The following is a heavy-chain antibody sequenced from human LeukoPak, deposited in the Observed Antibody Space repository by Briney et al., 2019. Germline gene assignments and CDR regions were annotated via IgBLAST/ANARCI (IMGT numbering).Heavy chain of an antibody. CDR3: AKDRDLAAAAYYFDY. V-gene: IGHV3-21*01. J-gene: IGHJ4*02. CDR1: GFTFSSYS. CDR2: ISSSSSYI. D-gene: IGHD6-13*01. Sequence: PGGSLRLSCAASGFTFSSYSMNWVRQAPGKGLEWVSSISSSSSYIYYADSVKGRFTISRDNAKNSLYLQMNSLRAEDTAVYYCAKDRDLAAAAYYFDYWGQGTLVTVSP.